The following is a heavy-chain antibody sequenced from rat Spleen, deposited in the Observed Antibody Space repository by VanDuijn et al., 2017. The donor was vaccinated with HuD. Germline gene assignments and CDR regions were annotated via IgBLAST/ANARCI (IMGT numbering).Heavy chain of an antibody. D-gene: IGHD4-3*01. CDR3: VGPAPSGSSPWFPS. CDR2: ISPSGVT. CDR1: GFTFSNYD. J-gene: IGHJ3*01. Sequence: EVQLVESGGGLVQPGRSLKLSCAASGFTFSNYDMAWVRQAPTKGLEWVASISPSGVTYYRDSVKGRFTVSRENAKSTLYFLMDSLRSEDTATYYCVGPAPSGSSPWFPSWGPGPLVTVSS. V-gene: IGHV5-25*01.